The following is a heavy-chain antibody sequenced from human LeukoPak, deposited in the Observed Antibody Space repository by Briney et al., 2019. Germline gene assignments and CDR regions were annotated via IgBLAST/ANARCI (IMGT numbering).Heavy chain of an antibody. J-gene: IGHJ4*02. Sequence: GESLKISCKGSGYSFTSHWIGWVRQMPGKGLEWMGIVNPDDSDTIYSPSFQGQVTIAADKSISTAYLQWSSLKASDSAMYYCARHASAGGSTWGQGTLVNVSS. V-gene: IGHV5-51*01. D-gene: IGHD2-2*01. CDR1: GYSFTSHW. CDR2: VNPDDSDT. CDR3: ARHASAGGST.